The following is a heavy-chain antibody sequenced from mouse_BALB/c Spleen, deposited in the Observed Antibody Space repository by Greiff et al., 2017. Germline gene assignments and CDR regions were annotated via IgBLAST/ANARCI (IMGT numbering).Heavy chain of an antibody. CDR3: ARFLYDYDVGNAMDY. CDR1: GFSLTSYG. CDR2: IWAGGST. V-gene: IGHV2-9*02. Sequence: QVQLQQSGPGLVAPSQSLSITCTVSGFSLTSYGVHWVRQPPGKGLEWLGVIWAGGSTNYNSALMSRLSISKDNSKSQVFLKMNSLQTDDTAMYYCARFLYDYDVGNAMDYWGQGTSVTVSS. D-gene: IGHD2-4*01. J-gene: IGHJ4*01.